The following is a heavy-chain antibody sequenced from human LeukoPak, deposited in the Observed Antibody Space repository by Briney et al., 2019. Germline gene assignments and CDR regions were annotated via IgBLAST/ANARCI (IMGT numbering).Heavy chain of an antibody. CDR2: INPSGGST. V-gene: IGHV1-46*01. D-gene: IGHD2-15*01. CDR3: ARDSVVVVAATLGWFDP. Sequence: ASVKVSCKASGYTFTSYYMHWVRQAPGQGLEWMGIINPSGGSTSYAQKFQGRVTMTRGTSTSTVYMELSSLRSEDTAVYYCARDSVVVVAATLGWFDPWGQGTLVTVSS. CDR1: GYTFTSYY. J-gene: IGHJ5*02.